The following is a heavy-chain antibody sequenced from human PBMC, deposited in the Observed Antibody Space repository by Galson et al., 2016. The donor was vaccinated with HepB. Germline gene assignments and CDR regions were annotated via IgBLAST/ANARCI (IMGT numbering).Heavy chain of an antibody. V-gene: IGHV1-69*06. D-gene: IGHD3-10*01. CDR1: GGSFSNYP. J-gene: IGHJ6*02. CDR2: IIPFFGTT. CDR3: AKHRGGPGDYGMDV. Sequence: SVKVSCKASGGSFSNYPVSWVRQAPGQGLVWLGGIIPFFGTTGYAQKFQGRVTITADKSTNTVYMELSSLRSEDTAIYYCAKHRGGPGDYGMDVWGQGTKVTVSS.